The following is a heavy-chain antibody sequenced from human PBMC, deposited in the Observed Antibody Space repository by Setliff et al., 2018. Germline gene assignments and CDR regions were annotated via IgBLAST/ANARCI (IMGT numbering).Heavy chain of an antibody. D-gene: IGHD6-19*01. CDR1: GGSASSGSYY. CDR2: IYYSGST. J-gene: IGHJ6*03. CDR3: ARGETSSGWYIYYYYYMDV. V-gene: IGHV4-61*01. Sequence: SETLSLTCTVSGGSASSGSYYWSWIRQPPGKGLEWIGYIYYSGSTNYNPSLKSRVTISVDTSKNQFSLKLSSVTAADTAVYYCARGETSSGWYIYYYYYMDVWGKGTTVTVS.